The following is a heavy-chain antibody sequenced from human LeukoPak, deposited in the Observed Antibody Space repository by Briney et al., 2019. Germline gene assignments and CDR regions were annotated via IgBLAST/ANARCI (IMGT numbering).Heavy chain of an antibody. J-gene: IGHJ4*02. CDR3: AKVPTAMVSFDY. CDR1: GFTFSSYA. CDR2: ISGSGGST. D-gene: IGHD5-18*01. Sequence: GGSLRLSCAASGFTFSSYAMSWARQAPGKGLEWVSAISGSGGSTYYADSVKGRFTISRDNSKNTLYLQMNSLRAEDTAVYYCAKVPTAMVSFDYWGQGTLVTVSS. V-gene: IGHV3-23*01.